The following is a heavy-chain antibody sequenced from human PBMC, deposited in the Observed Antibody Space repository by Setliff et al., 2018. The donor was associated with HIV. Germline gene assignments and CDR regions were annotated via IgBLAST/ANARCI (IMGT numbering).Heavy chain of an antibody. Sequence: SETLSLTCTVSGGSIGSHYWSWIRQPPGKGLEWIGYIYYSGSTNYNPSLKSRVTIPVDTSKNQFSLKLSSVTAADTAVYYCARDGPLEGSYRYYYYYMDVWGKGTTVTVSS. CDR1: GGSIGSHY. J-gene: IGHJ6*03. V-gene: IGHV4-59*11. D-gene: IGHD3-10*01. CDR2: IYYSGST. CDR3: ARDGPLEGSYRYYYYYMDV.